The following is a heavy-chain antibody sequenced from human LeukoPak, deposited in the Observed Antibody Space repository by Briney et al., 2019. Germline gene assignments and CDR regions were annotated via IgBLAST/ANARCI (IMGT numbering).Heavy chain of an antibody. CDR1: GFTFSTYT. CDR2: ISNSGGSI. V-gene: IGHV3-21*01. Sequence: PGGSLRLSCTASGFTFSTYTMNWVRQAPGEGLEWVSSISNSGGSIYYADSVKGRFTISRDNAKNSLYLQMNSLRAEDTAVYYCARGPAIIDFWSGYPDYWGQGTLVTVSS. D-gene: IGHD3-3*01. CDR3: ARGPAIIDFWSGYPDY. J-gene: IGHJ4*02.